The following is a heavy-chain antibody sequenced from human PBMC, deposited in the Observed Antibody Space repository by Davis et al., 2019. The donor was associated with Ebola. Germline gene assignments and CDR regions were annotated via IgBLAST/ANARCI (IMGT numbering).Heavy chain of an antibody. J-gene: IGHJ6*02. CDR2: INAANGNT. CDR3: AREGRVQGLISAGMDV. V-gene: IGHV1-3*01. CDR1: GYTFNTYV. D-gene: IGHD3-10*01. Sequence: ASVKVSCKASGYTFNTYVMHWVRQAPGQGLEWMGWINAANGNTRYSQKFQDRVTMIRDRSASTVYMELSSLRFEDTAVYSCAREGRVQGLISAGMDVWGQGTTVTVSS.